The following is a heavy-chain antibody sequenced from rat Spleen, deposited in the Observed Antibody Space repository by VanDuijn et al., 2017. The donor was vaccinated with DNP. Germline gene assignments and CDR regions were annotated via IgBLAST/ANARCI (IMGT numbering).Heavy chain of an antibody. J-gene: IGHJ3*01. CDR2: VTSSGGST. D-gene: IGHD1-12*02. CDR3: ATQDYYDGTRFSF. V-gene: IGHV5S13*01. Sequence: EVQLVETGGGLVQPGRSLKLSCAASGFTFSKYGMAWVRQAPTTGLEWVASVTSSGGSTYYPDSVKGRFIISRDNAKNTLYLQMDSLRSEDTATYYCATQDYYDGTRFSFWGQGTLVTVSS. CDR1: GFTFSKYG.